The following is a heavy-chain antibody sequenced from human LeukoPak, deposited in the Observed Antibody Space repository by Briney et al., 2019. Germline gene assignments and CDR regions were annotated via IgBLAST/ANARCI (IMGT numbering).Heavy chain of an antibody. CDR2: ISSISYI. V-gene: IGHV3-21*01. D-gene: IGHD4-17*01. CDR3: ARDQYGDYALDY. Sequence: PGGSLRLSCAASGFTFSSYSMNWVRQAPGKGLEWVSSISSISYIYYADSVKGRFTISRGTAKNSLYLQMNSLRAEDTAVYYCARDQYGDYALDYWGQGTLVTVSS. CDR1: GFTFSSYS. J-gene: IGHJ4*02.